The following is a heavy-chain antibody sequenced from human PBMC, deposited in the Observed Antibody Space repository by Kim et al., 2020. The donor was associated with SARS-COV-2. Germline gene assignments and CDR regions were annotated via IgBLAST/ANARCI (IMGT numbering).Heavy chain of an antibody. CDR2: INSDGSST. D-gene: IGHD3-9*01. J-gene: IGHJ4*02. V-gene: IGHV3-74*01. CDR3: AREPYDILTGYHYYFDY. CDR1: GFTFSSYW. Sequence: GGSLRLSCAASGFTFSSYWMHWVRQAPGKGLVWVSRINSDGSSTSYADSVKGRFTISRDNAKNTLYLQMNSLRAEDTAVYYCAREPYDILTGYHYYFDYWGQGTLVTVSS.